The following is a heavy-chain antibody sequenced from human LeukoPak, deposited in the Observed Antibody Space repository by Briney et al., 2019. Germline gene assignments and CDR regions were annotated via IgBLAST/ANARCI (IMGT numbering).Heavy chain of an antibody. J-gene: IGHJ4*02. Sequence: GASVKVSCKASGYTFNNYAMNWVRQAPGQGLEWMGIINPSGGSTSYAQKFQGRVTMTRDTSTSTVYMELSSLRSEDTAVYYCARDLGRDSDYWGQGTLVTVSS. CDR2: INPSGGST. V-gene: IGHV1-46*02. CDR1: GYTFNNYA. CDR3: ARDLGRDSDY. D-gene: IGHD5-24*01.